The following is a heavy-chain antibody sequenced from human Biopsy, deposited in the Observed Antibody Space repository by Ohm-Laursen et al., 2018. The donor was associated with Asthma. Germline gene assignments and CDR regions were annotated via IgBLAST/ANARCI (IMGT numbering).Heavy chain of an antibody. J-gene: IGHJ4*02. D-gene: IGHD1-7*01. Sequence: ASVKVSCKPSGYTFTSYGISWVRQAPGQGLEWMGWISAYNGNTSYAQKFQGRVTMTRDTSTSTVYMELSSLRSEDTAVYYCARRGITGTTLDYWGQGTLVTVSS. CDR3: ARRGITGTTLDY. V-gene: IGHV1-18*04. CDR1: GYTFTSYG. CDR2: ISAYNGNT.